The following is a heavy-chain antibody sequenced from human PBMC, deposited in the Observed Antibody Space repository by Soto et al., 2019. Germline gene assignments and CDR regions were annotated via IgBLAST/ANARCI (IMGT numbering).Heavy chain of an antibody. V-gene: IGHV1-2*02. CDR3: ARGDFDRSGNYNAGWLAP. Sequence: QVQLVQSGAEVKKPGASVKVSCKASGYTFTAYYMHWLRQAPGQGLEWMGWINPNSGGTNYAQRFQGRVTVTNHTSISTTYMELSSLGSDDTAVYYCARGDFDRSGNYNAGWLAPWGQGTLVTVSS. J-gene: IGHJ5*02. CDR1: GYTFTAYY. D-gene: IGHD3-22*01. CDR2: INPNSGGT.